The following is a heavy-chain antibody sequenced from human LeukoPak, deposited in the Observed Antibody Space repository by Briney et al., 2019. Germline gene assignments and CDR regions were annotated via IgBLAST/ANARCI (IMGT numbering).Heavy chain of an antibody. CDR3: AGGYSSGWYPLDY. Sequence: GGSLRLSCAASGFTFSSYAMHWVRQAPGKGLEWVAVISYDGSNKYYADSVKGRFTISRDNAKNSLYLQMNSLRAEDTAVYYCAGGYSSGWYPLDYWGQGTLVTVSS. CDR1: GFTFSSYA. CDR2: ISYDGSNK. J-gene: IGHJ4*02. V-gene: IGHV3-30-3*01. D-gene: IGHD6-19*01.